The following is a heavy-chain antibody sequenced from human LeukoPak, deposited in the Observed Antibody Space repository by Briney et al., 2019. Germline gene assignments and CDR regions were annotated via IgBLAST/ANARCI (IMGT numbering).Heavy chain of an antibody. CDR2: VNLQGST. Sequence: ASGTLSLTCGVSGGSITNTNYWTWVRQPPGKGLEWIGEVNLQGSTNYNPSLMGRVAISVDTSENHISLQLTSVTAADTAVYYCAREGGPYRPLDYSGQGNLVTVSS. CDR1: GGSITNTNY. V-gene: IGHV4-4*02. CDR3: AREGGPYRPLDY. J-gene: IGHJ4*02.